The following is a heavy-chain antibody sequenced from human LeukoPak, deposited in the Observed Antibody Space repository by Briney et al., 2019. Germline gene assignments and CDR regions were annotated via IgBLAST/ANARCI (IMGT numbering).Heavy chain of an antibody. CDR1: GFTFSSYA. V-gene: IGHV3-23*01. D-gene: IGHD6-13*01. CDR2: ISGSGAYT. Sequence: GGSLRLSCAASGFTFSSYAMSWVRQAPGKGLEWVSTISGSGAYTYYADSVKGRFTISRDNSKNTLYLQMNSLRAEDTAVYYCAKAAAALSFDPWGQGTLVTVSS. CDR3: AKAAAALSFDP. J-gene: IGHJ5*02.